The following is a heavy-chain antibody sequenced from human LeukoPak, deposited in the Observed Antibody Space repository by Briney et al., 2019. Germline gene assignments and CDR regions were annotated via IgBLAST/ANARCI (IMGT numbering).Heavy chain of an antibody. V-gene: IGHV3-30*04. CDR1: GFTFSTYA. CDR2: ISYDGSNK. CDR3: ARTRLRYFDWLFDY. D-gene: IGHD3-9*01. Sequence: GGSLRLSCAASGFTFSTYALHWVRQAPGKGLEWVAVISYDGSNKYYADSVKGRFTISRDNSKNTLYLQMNSLRAEDTAVYYCARTRLRYFDWLFDYWGQGTLVTVSS. J-gene: IGHJ4*02.